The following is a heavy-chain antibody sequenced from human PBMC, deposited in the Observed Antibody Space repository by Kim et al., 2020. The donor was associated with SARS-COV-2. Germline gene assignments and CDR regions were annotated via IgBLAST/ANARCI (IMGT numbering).Heavy chain of an antibody. CDR1: GFTFSSYE. D-gene: IGHD3-10*01. CDR2: ITGSSATI. J-gene: IGHJ4*02. V-gene: IGHV3-48*03. CDR3: ARRPPFGSGRWWYFDH. Sequence: GGSLRLSCAASGFTFSSYEMSWVRQAPAKGLEWISYITGSSATIHYADSVKGRFTVSRDNAENSLYLQMNSLRVEDTAVYYCARRPPFGSGRWWYFDHWGLGIPVTVS.